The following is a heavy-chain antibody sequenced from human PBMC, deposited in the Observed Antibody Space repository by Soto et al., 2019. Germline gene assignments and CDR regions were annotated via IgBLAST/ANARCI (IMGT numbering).Heavy chain of an antibody. CDR3: ARRKEWLFSPYFDY. D-gene: IGHD3-3*01. V-gene: IGHV4-39*01. CDR1: GGSISSSNW. Sequence: SETLSLTGAVSGGSISSSNWWSWIRQPPGMGLEWIGSFYYSGSTSYNPSLKSRVTISVDMSKNQFSLDLNSVTAADTAVYFCARRKEWLFSPYFDYWGQGTLVTVSS. CDR2: FYYSGST. J-gene: IGHJ4*02.